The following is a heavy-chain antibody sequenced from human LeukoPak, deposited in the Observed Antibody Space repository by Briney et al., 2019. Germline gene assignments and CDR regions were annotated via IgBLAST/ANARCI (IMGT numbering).Heavy chain of an antibody. D-gene: IGHD2-2*01. Sequence: ASVTVSCKASGYTFTGYYMHWVRQAPGQGLEWMGWINPNSGGTNYAQKFQGRVTMTRDTSISTAYMELSRLRSDDTAVYYCARVYCSSTSCYGIDYWGQGTLVTVSS. V-gene: IGHV1-2*02. CDR2: INPNSGGT. CDR1: GYTFTGYY. J-gene: IGHJ4*02. CDR3: ARVYCSSTSCYGIDY.